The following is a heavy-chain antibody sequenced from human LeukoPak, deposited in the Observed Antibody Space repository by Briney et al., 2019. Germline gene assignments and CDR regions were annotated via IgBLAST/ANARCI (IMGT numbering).Heavy chain of an antibody. CDR3: ARRRDGKMVVAALFGSYYYGMDV. D-gene: IGHD2-15*01. V-gene: IGHV1-18*04. J-gene: IGHJ6*02. CDR2: ISAYNGNT. Sequence: GASVKVSCKASGYTFTGYYMHWVRQAPGQGLEWMGWISAYNGNTNYAQKLQGRVTMTTDTSTSTAYMELRSLRSDDTAVYYCARRRDGKMVVAALFGSYYYGMDVWGQGTTVTVSS. CDR1: GYTFTGYY.